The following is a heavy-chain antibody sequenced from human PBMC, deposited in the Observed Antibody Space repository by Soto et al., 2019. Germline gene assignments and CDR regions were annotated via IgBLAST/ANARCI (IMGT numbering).Heavy chain of an antibody. CDR2: INAGNGNT. CDR1: GYTFTSYA. J-gene: IGHJ6*02. V-gene: IGHV1-3*01. Sequence: ASVKVSCKASGYTFTSYAMHWVRQAPGQRLEWMGWINAGNGNTKYSQKFQGRVTITRDTSASTAYMELSSLRSEDTAVYYCAGGDGYTYHYYGMDVWGQGTTVIVSS. CDR3: AGGDGYTYHYYGMDV. D-gene: IGHD5-12*01.